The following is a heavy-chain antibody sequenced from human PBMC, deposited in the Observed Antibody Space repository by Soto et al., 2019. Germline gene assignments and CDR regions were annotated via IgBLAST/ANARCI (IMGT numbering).Heavy chain of an antibody. Sequence: QVQLVQSGAEVKKPGASVKVSCKASGYTFTSYGIIWVRQAPGQGLEWMGWISAYNGNTNYAQKLQGRVTMTTDTSTSTAYMELRSLRSDDTAVYYCARGDTRYCSGGSCSTATNPLFHWGQGTLVTVSS. CDR3: ARGDTRYCSGGSCSTATNPLFH. J-gene: IGHJ4*02. CDR2: ISAYNGNT. CDR1: GYTFTSYG. V-gene: IGHV1-18*01. D-gene: IGHD2-15*01.